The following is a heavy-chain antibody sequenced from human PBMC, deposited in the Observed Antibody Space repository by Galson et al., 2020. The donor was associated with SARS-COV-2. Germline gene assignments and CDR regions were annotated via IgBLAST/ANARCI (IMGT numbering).Heavy chain of an antibody. Sequence: TGGSLRLSCAASGFTFSSYEMNWVRQAPGKGLEWVSYISSSGSTIYYADSVKGRFTISRDNAKNSLYLQMNSLRAEDTAVYYCAREDGSGLYYYYGMDVWGQGTTVTVSS. CDR3: AREDGSGLYYYYGMDV. V-gene: IGHV3-48*03. CDR1: GFTFSSYE. D-gene: IGHD3-10*01. CDR2: ISSSGSTI. J-gene: IGHJ6*02.